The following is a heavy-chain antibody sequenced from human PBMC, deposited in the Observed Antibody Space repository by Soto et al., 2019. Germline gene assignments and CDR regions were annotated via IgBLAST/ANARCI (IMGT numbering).Heavy chain of an antibody. CDR1: GASMNNYY. Sequence: SETLSLTCSVSGASMNNYYGSWVRQPPGRGLEWIGYMYSSGSSNYNSSLKSRVTISVDASKNQFSLKLSSVTAADTAVYYCVRSGHTFGGVMWGLGTLVTVSS. D-gene: IGHD3-16*01. CDR3: VRSGHTFGGVM. CDR2: MYSSGSS. V-gene: IGHV4-59*01. J-gene: IGHJ4*02.